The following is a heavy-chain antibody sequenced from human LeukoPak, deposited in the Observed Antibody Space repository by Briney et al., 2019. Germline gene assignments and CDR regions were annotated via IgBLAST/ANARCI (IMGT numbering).Heavy chain of an antibody. V-gene: IGHV1-2*02. CDR1: GYTFTGYY. CDR3: AREKDLVTGTTEFDY. D-gene: IGHD1-7*01. CDR2: INPNSGGT. J-gene: IGHJ4*02. Sequence: ASVKVSCKASGYTFTGYYMHWVRQAPGQGLEWMGWINPNSGGTNYAQKFQGRVTMTRDTSISIAEMELSRLRSDDTAVYCCAREKDLVTGTTEFDYWGQGALVTVSS.